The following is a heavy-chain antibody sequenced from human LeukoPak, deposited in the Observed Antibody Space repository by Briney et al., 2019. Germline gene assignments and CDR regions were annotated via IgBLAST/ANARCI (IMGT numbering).Heavy chain of an antibody. Sequence: GGSLRLSCAASGFTFSRYWMHWVRQAPGKGLVWVSRIHSDGTSTTYADSVKGRFTISRDNAKNTLYLQMNSLRAEDTAVYYCARVGMGDYDFLDYWGQGTLVTVSS. V-gene: IGHV3-74*01. CDR1: GFTFSRYW. CDR3: ARVGMGDYDFLDY. D-gene: IGHD5-12*01. CDR2: IHSDGTST. J-gene: IGHJ4*02.